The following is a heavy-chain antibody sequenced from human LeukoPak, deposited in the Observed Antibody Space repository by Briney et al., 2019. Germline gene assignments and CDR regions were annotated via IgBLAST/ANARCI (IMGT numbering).Heavy chain of an antibody. CDR3: ALHSSGYSDFDY. Sequence: SVKVSCKASGGTFSSYAISWVRQAPGQGLGWMGGIIPIFGTANYAQKFQGRVTITTDESTSTAYMELSSLRSEDTAVYYCALHSSGYSDFDYWGQGTLVTVSS. CDR2: IIPIFGTA. D-gene: IGHD3-22*01. V-gene: IGHV1-69*05. CDR1: GGTFSSYA. J-gene: IGHJ4*02.